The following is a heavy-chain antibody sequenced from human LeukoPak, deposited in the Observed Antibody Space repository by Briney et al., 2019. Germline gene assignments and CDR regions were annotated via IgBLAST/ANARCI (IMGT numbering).Heavy chain of an antibody. CDR3: ARVYSSSRGNYFDY. Sequence: ASVKVSCKASGHTFTTFAIHWVRQAPGQSLEWMGWINAGNGNTIYSQKFQGRVTITRETSASTAYMELSSLRSEDTAVYYCARVYSSSRGNYFDYWGQGTLVTVSS. D-gene: IGHD6-13*01. CDR2: INAGNGNT. CDR1: GHTFTTFA. V-gene: IGHV1-3*01. J-gene: IGHJ4*02.